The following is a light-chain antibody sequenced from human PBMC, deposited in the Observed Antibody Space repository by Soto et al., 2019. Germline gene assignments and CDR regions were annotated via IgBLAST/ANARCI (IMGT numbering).Light chain of an antibody. J-gene: IGKJ1*01. Sequence: IQMTQSPSSFSASTGDRVTLTCRASQGISSYLAWYQQKPGKAPKLLIYAASTLQSGVPSRFSGSGSGTDLTLTISCLQSEDFANYYCQQYYSYPPWTFGQGTKVDIK. V-gene: IGKV1-8*01. CDR3: QQYYSYPPWT. CDR2: AAS. CDR1: QGISSY.